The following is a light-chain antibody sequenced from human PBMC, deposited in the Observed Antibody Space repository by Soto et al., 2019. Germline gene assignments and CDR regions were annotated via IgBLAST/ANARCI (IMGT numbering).Light chain of an antibody. CDR2: DVT. V-gene: IGLV2-11*01. CDR3: CSYAGSNTGV. Sequence: QSALTQPRSVSGSPGQSVIISCTGTNSDVGAYDYVYWYQQHPGKAPKLIIYDVTKRPSGVPDRFSASKSGNTASLTISGLQAEDEADYYCCSYAGSNTGVFGGGTKLTVL. CDR1: NSDVGAYDY. J-gene: IGLJ3*02.